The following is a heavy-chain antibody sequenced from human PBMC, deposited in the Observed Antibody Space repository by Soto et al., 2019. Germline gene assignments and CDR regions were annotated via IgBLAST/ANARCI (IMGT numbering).Heavy chain of an antibody. CDR1: GCSFTSYW. D-gene: IGHD3-22*01. CDR2: IDPSDSYT. V-gene: IGHV5-10-1*01. J-gene: IGHJ3*02. CDR3: ARPTYYYDSSGSLDAFDI. Sequence: PEESLRISSRGSGCSFTSYWISRVRQLPGKGLEWMGRIDPSDSYTNYSPSFQGHVTISADKSISTAYLQWSSLKASDTAMYYCARPTYYYDSSGSLDAFDIWGQGTMVTVSS.